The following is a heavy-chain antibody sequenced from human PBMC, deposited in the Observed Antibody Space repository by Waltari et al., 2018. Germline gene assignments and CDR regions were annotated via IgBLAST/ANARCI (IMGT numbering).Heavy chain of an antibody. V-gene: IGHV1-8*02. J-gene: IGHJ4*02. D-gene: IGHD2-2*01. CDR3: ASEPFYAR. CDR2: MNPNSGNT. CDR1: GYTFATYD. Sequence: QVQLVQSGAEVKKPGDSVRVSCTASGYTFATYDINWVRQAPGQGLEYMGWMNPNSGNTGYAQKFQGRLTFTGDTSISTAYMELSSLTSEDTAVYYCASEPFYARWGQGTLVTVSS.